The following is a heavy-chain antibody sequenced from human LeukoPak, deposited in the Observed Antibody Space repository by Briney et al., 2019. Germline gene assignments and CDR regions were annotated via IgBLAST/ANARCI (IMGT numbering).Heavy chain of an antibody. V-gene: IGHV4-4*02. Sequence: SGTLSLTCAVSGGSISSVYWSTWVRQPPGKGLEWIGEIDDSGSTNYNPSLNSRVTISVDRSKNQFSLKLSSVTAADTAMYYCARRAADDAFDIWGQGTMVT. CDR1: GGSISSVYW. J-gene: IGHJ3*02. CDR2: IDDSGST. CDR3: ARRAADDAFDI.